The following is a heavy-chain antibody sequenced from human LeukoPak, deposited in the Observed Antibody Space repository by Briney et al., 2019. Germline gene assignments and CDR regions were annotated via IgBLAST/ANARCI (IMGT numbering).Heavy chain of an antibody. CDR3: AKFIPPCIPTTVTTTDY. CDR2: ISGSGGST. J-gene: IGHJ4*02. V-gene: IGHV3-23*01. Sequence: PGGSLRLSCAAYGFTFSSYDMSWVRQAPGKGLEWVSAISGSGGSTYYADSVKGRFTISRDNSKNTLYLQMNSLRAEDTAVYYCAKFIPPCIPTTVTTTDYWGQGTLVTVSS. D-gene: IGHD4-17*01. CDR1: GFTFSSYD.